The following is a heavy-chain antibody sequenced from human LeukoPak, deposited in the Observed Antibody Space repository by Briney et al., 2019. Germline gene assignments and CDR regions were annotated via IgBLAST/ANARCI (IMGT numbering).Heavy chain of an antibody. CDR1: GFTFRHYA. D-gene: IGHD5-24*01. J-gene: IGHJ4*02. CDR3: AKDIIDDESESSAQDY. Sequence: GGSLRLSCAAAGFTFRHYAMSWVRQAPGKGLEWVSVISGSGDSTYYADSVKGRFTISRDNSKNTLYLQMNSLRAEDTAVYYCAKDIIDDESESSAQDYWGQGTLVTVSS. V-gene: IGHV3-23*01. CDR2: ISGSGDST.